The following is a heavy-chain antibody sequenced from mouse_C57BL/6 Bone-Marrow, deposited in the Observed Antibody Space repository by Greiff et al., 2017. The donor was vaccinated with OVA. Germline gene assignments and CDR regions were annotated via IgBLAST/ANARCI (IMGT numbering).Heavy chain of an antibody. CDR1: GYTFTSYW. Sequence: VQLQQPGAELVKPGASVKMSCKASGYTFTSYWITWVKQRPGQGLEWIGDIYPGSGSTNYNEKFKSKATLTVDTSSSTAYMQLSSLTSEDSAVYYCARGTVTTRAWFAYWGQGTLVTVSA. CDR2: IYPGSGST. V-gene: IGHV1-55*01. D-gene: IGHD2-2*01. J-gene: IGHJ3*01. CDR3: ARGTVTTRAWFAY.